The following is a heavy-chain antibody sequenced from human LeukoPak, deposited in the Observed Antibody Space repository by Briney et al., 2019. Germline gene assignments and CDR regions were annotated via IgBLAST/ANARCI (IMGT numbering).Heavy chain of an antibody. J-gene: IGHJ4*02. D-gene: IGHD3-10*01. CDR3: AARGEYSGSGTR. V-gene: IGHV4-34*01. CDR2: INHSGST. CDR1: RGSFSGYY. Sequence: SETLSLTGDVERGSFSGYYWSWIRQAPGKGREWMGEINHSGSTNYNPSLRTRGTISVDTSKNQFYLNMTSVTVADTAIYYCAARGEYSGSGTRWGQGALVTVSS.